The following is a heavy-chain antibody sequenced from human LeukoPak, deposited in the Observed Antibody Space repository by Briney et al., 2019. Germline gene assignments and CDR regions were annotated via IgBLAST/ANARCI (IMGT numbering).Heavy chain of an antibody. Sequence: GGSLRLSCAASGFTFSSYWMSWVRQAPGKGLEWVANIKQDGSEKYYVDSVKGRFTISRDNAKNSLYLQMNSLRAEDTAVYYCARIGVIAASLNYYYYMDVWGKGTTVTVSS. V-gene: IGHV3-7*01. J-gene: IGHJ6*03. D-gene: IGHD6-6*01. CDR1: GFTFSSYW. CDR2: IKQDGSEK. CDR3: ARIGVIAASLNYYYYMDV.